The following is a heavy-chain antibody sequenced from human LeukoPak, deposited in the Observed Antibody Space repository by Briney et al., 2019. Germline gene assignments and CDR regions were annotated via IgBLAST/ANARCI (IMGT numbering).Heavy chain of an antibody. CDR2: ISYDGSNK. Sequence: LTGGSLRLSCAASGFTFSRYGMHWVRQAPGKGLEWVAVISYDGSNKYYADSVKGRFTISRDNSKNTLYLQMNSLRAEDTAVYYCAKTFLYHRDAFDIWGQGTMVTVSS. CDR1: GFTFSRYG. D-gene: IGHD2-2*01. CDR3: AKTFLYHRDAFDI. V-gene: IGHV3-30*18. J-gene: IGHJ3*02.